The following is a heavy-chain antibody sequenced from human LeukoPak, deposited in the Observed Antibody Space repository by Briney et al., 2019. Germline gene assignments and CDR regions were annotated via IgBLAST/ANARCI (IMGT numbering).Heavy chain of an antibody. CDR1: GFTFSNYW. Sequence: GGSLRLSCAASGFTFSNYWMSWVRQAPGKGLEWVANIKQDGSEKYYVDSVKGRFTISRDNAKNSLNLQMNSLRAEDTAVYYCARDKTTGDSWCDPWGQGTLVTVSS. J-gene: IGHJ5*02. CDR2: IKQDGSEK. D-gene: IGHD1-1*01. CDR3: ARDKTTGDSWCDP. V-gene: IGHV3-7*01.